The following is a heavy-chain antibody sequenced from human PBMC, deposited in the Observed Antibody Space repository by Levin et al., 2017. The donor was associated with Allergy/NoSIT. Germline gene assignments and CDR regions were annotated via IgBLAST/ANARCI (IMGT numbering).Heavy chain of an antibody. CDR2: IYWDDDK. CDR3: AHSPPYDHGDSGSLRGAFDI. V-gene: IGHV2-5*02. CDR1: SLTTTGVG. J-gene: IGHJ3*02. Sequence: SLTTTGVGVGWIRRPPGKGLDWLALIYWDDDKRYSPSLKNRLTITKDTSKNQVVLTMTDVDPLDTATYYCAHSPPYDHGDSGSLRGAFDIWGQGTMVIVSS. D-gene: IGHD3-10*01.